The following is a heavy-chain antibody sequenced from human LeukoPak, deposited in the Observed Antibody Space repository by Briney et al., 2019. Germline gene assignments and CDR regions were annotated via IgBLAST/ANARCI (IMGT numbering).Heavy chain of an antibody. CDR2: INPNSGGT. CDR1: GYTFTGYY. V-gene: IGHV1-2*02. J-gene: IGHJ5*02. CDR3: ARGLTDEHQLILQWFDP. Sequence: ASVKVSCKASGYTFTGYYIHWVRQAPGQGLEWMGWINPNSGGTNYAQKFQGRVTMTRDTSITAAYMELSRLISDDTAVYYCARGLTDEHQLILQWFDPWGQGTLVTVSS. D-gene: IGHD2-2*01.